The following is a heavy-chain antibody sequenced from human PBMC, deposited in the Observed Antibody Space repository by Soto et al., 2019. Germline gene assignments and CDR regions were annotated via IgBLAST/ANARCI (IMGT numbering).Heavy chain of an antibody. CDR1: GGSISSGGYY. CDR3: ARADGFRGDYGSKWY. Sequence: ASETLSLTCTVSGGSISSGGYYWSWIRQPPGKGLEWIGYIYYSGSTYYNPSLKSRVTISVDTSKNQFSLKLSSVTAADTAVYYCARADGFRGDYGSKWYWGQGTLVTVSS. J-gene: IGHJ4*02. CDR2: IYYSGST. D-gene: IGHD4-17*01. V-gene: IGHV4-30-4*01.